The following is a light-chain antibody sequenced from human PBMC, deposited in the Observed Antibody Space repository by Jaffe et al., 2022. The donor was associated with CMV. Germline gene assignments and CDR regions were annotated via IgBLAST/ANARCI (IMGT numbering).Light chain of an antibody. CDR1: QSVGST. CDR2: GAS. J-gene: IGKJ4*01. V-gene: IGKV3-15*01. Sequence: EIVMTQSPVTLSVSPGEAATLSCRASQSVGSTLAWYQRKPGQAPRLLIYGASTRATGIPVRFSGSGSGTRFTLTISSLQSEDVAVYYCQQYNDWPPQLTFGGGTKVEIK. CDR3: QQYNDWPPQLT.